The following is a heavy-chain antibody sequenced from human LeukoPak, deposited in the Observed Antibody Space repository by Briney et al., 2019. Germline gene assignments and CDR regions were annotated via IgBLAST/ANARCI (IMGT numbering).Heavy chain of an antibody. CDR3: ARDPSNFYYYYYMDV. J-gene: IGHJ6*03. CDR2: INWNGGST. V-gene: IGHV3-20*03. D-gene: IGHD4/OR15-4a*01. Sequence: GSLRLSFSASGFTFGDYGISWVRQAPGKGLEWVSGINWNGGSTGYADSVKGRFTISRDNAKNSLYLQMNSLRAEDTALYYCARDPSNFYYYYYMDVWGKGTTVTVSS. CDR1: GFTFGDYG.